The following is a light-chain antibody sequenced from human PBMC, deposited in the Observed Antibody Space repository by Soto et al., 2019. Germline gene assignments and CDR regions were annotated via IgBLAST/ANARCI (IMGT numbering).Light chain of an antibody. V-gene: IGKV3-20*01. CDR1: ERLSSVY. CDR3: QEYGGSPRIT. Sequence: IVLTQSPRAQYLSLGERATLSCRASERLSSVYLAWYQQRPGQPPRLLIYGASNRATGIPDRFRGSGSGTDFTLSINRLEPEDVAIYYCQEYGGSPRITFGQGTRLDIK. J-gene: IGKJ5*01. CDR2: GAS.